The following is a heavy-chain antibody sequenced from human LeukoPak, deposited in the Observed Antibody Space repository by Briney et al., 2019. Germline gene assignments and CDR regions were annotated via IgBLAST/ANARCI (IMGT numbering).Heavy chain of an antibody. Sequence: GASVKVSCKASGYTFTCYYMHWVRQAPGQGLEWMGWINPNSGGTNYAQKFQGRVTMTRDTSISTAYMELSRLRSDDTAVYYCARGGPPIQLWPYYYYYGMDVWGQGTTVTVSS. J-gene: IGHJ6*02. V-gene: IGHV1-2*02. CDR2: INPNSGGT. CDR3: ARGGPPIQLWPYYYYYGMDV. D-gene: IGHD5-18*01. CDR1: GYTFTCYY.